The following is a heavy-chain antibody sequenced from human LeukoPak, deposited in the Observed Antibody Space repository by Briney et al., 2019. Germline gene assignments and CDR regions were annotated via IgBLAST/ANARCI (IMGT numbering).Heavy chain of an antibody. CDR3: AKDQDLPTVTTPNDAFDI. Sequence: PGGSLRLSCAASGFTFSSYAMSWVRQAPGKGLEWVSAISGSGGSTYYADSVKGRFTISRDNSKNTLYLQMNSLRAEDTAVYYCAKDQDLPTVTTPNDAFDIWGQGTMVTVSS. D-gene: IGHD4-17*01. J-gene: IGHJ3*02. CDR2: ISGSGGST. CDR1: GFTFSSYA. V-gene: IGHV3-23*01.